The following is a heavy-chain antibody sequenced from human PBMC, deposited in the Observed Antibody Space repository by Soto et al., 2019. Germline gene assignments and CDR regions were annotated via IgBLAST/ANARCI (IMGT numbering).Heavy chain of an antibody. CDR3: ARGLYDLLTGYFDY. Sequence: GGSLRLSCAASGFIFSSYAMHWVRQAPGKGLEWVAVISFDGSKKYYADSVKGRLTISRDNSKNTLYLQMNSLRAEDTAVYYCARGLYDLLTGYFDYWGRGTLVTVSS. D-gene: IGHD3-9*01. J-gene: IGHJ4*02. CDR2: ISFDGSKK. V-gene: IGHV3-30-3*01. CDR1: GFIFSSYA.